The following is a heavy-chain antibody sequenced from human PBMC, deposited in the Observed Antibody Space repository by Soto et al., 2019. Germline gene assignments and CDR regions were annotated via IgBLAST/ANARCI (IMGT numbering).Heavy chain of an antibody. J-gene: IGHJ4*02. Sequence: EVLMVESGGDLVQPGGSLRLSCSGSGFTFSSYWMNWVRQTPGKGLEWVANINEDGSDTYYMDSVKGRFTISRDNAKNSLYLQMNSLRAEDMAVYFCVGAHFDYWGQGTLVIVSS. CDR1: GFTFSSYW. D-gene: IGHD1-26*01. CDR3: VGAHFDY. CDR2: INEDGSDT. V-gene: IGHV3-7*01.